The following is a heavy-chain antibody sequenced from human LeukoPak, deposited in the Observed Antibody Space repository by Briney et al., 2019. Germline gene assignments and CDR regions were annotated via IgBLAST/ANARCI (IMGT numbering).Heavy chain of an antibody. CDR1: GGSISSSSYY. CDR2: IYYSGST. D-gene: IGHD2-2*01. Sequence: SETLSLTCTVSGGSISSSSYYWGWIRQPPGKGLEWIGSIYYSGSTYYNPSLKSRVTISVDTSKNQFSLKLGSVTAADTAVYYCARGFVVVPAAIWGDNWFDPWGQGTLVTVSS. CDR3: ARGFVVVPAAIWGDNWFDP. J-gene: IGHJ5*02. V-gene: IGHV4-39*07.